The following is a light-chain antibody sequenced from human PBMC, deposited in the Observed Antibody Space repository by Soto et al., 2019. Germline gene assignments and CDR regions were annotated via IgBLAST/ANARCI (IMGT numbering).Light chain of an antibody. CDR2: GAS. CDR1: QSVSNNY. Sequence: MGLTQAPGSLCLTPGERATLSCRASQSVSNNYLAWYQQKPGQAPRLLIYGASNRATGIPDRFSGSGSGTDFTLTISRLEPEDFAVYSCQQYGSSGTFGQGTKVDIK. CDR3: QQYGSSGT. J-gene: IGKJ1*01. V-gene: IGKV3-20*01.